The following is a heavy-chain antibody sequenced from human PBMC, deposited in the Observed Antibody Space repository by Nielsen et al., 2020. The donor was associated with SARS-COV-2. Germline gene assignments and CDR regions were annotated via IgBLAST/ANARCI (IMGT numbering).Heavy chain of an antibody. V-gene: IGHV3-53*01. D-gene: IGHD5-18*01. CDR1: GFTFSDYY. CDR3: AREFALRDTAYFDY. CDR2: IYSDGST. J-gene: IGHJ4*02. Sequence: GGSLRLSCAASGFTFSDYYMNWVRQAPGKGLQWVSLIYSDGSTKYADSVKGRFTISRDNSRNTVYLQMNSLRPEDTAVYYCAREFALRDTAYFDYWGQGTLVTVSS.